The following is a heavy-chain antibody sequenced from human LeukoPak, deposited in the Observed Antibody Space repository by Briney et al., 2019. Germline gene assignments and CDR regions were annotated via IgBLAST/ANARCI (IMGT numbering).Heavy chain of an antibody. J-gene: IGHJ4*02. CDR1: GYSFTSYW. CDR3: ARLVDGSTYYFDY. Sequence: GESLQISFQGSGYSFTSYWIGWVRPMPGKGLEWMGIIYPGDSDTRYSPSFQGQVTISANKSISTAYLQWSSLKASDTAMYYCARLVDGSTYYFDYWGQGTLVTVSS. CDR2: IYPGDSDT. D-gene: IGHD5-24*01. V-gene: IGHV5-51*01.